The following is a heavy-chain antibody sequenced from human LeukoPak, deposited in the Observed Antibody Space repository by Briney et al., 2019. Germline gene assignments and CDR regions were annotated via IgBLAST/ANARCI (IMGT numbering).Heavy chain of an antibody. CDR2: IIPIFGTA. CDR3: ARPESSGPERLVLVHFDY. J-gene: IGHJ4*02. CDR1: GGTFSSYA. V-gene: IGHV1-69*01. D-gene: IGHD1-1*01. Sequence: ASVKVSCKASGGTFSSYAISWVRQAPGQGLEWMGGIIPIFGTANYAQKFQGRVTITADESTSTAYMELSSLRSEDTAVYYCARPESSGPERLVLVHFDYGGQGTLVTVSS.